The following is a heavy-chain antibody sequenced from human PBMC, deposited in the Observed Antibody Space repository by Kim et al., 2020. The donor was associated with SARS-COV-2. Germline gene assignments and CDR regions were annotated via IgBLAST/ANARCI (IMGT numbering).Heavy chain of an antibody. Sequence: GGSLRLSCAASGFTFSSCAIHWVRQAPGKGLERVAAISYDGSSKNYADSVKGRFTISRDNSKNTLHLQMNSLRAEDTAVYYCARDTWSRLRGLSDYY. CDR1: GFTFSSCA. CDR3: ARDTWSRLRGLSDYY. V-gene: IGHV3-30-3*01. CDR2: ISYDGSSK. J-gene: IGHJ6*01. D-gene: IGHD3-10*01.